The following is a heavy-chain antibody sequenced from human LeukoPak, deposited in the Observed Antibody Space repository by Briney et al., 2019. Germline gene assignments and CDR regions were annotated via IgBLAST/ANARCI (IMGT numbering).Heavy chain of an antibody. D-gene: IGHD3-3*01. CDR1: EFTFSGYA. CDR2: ITENGDRS. J-gene: IGHJ6*02. CDR3: AKGLPVSDFWSGNGYYYGMDV. Sequence: GGSLRLSCAASEFTFSGYAMSWVGQAPGKGPEWVSTITENGDRSYYTDSVKGRFTISRDISKNTLYLEMNRLRAEDTAVYYCAKGLPVSDFWSGNGYYYGMDVWGQGTTVTVS. V-gene: IGHV3-23*01.